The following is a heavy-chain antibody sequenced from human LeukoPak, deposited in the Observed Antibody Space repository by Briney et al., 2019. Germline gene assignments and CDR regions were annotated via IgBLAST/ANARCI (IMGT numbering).Heavy chain of an antibody. J-gene: IGHJ5*02. CDR2: IYSGGST. D-gene: IGHD2-2*01. CDR1: GGSLNTYY. Sequence: SETLSLTCTVSGGSLNTYYWTWIRQPAGKGLEWIGRIYSGGSTNYNPSLKSRVTISVDTSKNQFSLKLSSVTAADTAVYYCARDTPAHWFDPWGQETLVTVSS. CDR3: ARDTPAHWFDP. V-gene: IGHV4-4*07.